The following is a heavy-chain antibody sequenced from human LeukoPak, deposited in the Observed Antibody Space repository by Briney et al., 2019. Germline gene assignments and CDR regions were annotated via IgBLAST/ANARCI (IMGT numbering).Heavy chain of an antibody. V-gene: IGHV4-59*01. CDR3: ARGYGLSALDY. CDR2: IYYSGST. J-gene: IGHJ4*02. Sequence: SETLSLTCTVSGGSISSYYWSWIRQPPGKGLEWIGYIYYSGSTNYNPSLKSRVTISVDTSKNQFSLKLSSVTAADTAVYYCARGYGLSALDYWGQGTLVTVSS. CDR1: GGSISSYY. D-gene: IGHD3/OR15-3a*01.